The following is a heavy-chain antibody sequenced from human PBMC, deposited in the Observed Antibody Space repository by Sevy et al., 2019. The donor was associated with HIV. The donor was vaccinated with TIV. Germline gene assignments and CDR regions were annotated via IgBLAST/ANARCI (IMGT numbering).Heavy chain of an antibody. Sequence: GGSLRLSCAASGFTFSSYAMSWVRQAPGKGLEWVSAISGIGGSTCYADSVKGRFTISKDNSKNTLYLQMNSLRAEDTAVYYCAKLLGGTRDYWGQGTLVTVSS. D-gene: IGHD3-16*01. CDR2: ISGIGGST. CDR1: GFTFSSYA. V-gene: IGHV3-23*01. J-gene: IGHJ4*02. CDR3: AKLLGGTRDY.